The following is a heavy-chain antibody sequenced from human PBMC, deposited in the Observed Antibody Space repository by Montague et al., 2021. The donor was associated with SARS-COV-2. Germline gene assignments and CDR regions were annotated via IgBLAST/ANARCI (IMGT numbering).Heavy chain of an antibody. CDR3: ARLKRYFDSSVSPSAFDS. V-gene: IGHV4-39*02. CDR1: GCSITNNIDY. Sequence: SETLSLTCTVSGCSITNNIDYLAWIRQPPGKGLEWIGCIYYTWYTYYNPSLKSRVTISVVTSKNHFTLKLSSVTAAETAVYYCARLKRYFDSSVSPSAFDSWGQGTKATVSS. CDR2: IYYTWYT. J-gene: IGHJ3*01. D-gene: IGHD3-22*01.